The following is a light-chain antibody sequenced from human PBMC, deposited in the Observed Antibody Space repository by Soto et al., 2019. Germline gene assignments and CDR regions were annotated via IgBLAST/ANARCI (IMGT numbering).Light chain of an antibody. J-gene: IGLJ2*01. CDR2: TTS. CDR1: NVGRHE. CDR3: SSWDDSLSSVV. V-gene: IGLV1-44*01. Sequence: QSVVTQPPSVSGTPGQGVIISCSNVGRHEVSWYQQVPGMAPKLLIHTTSQRPSGVPDRFSASKSGTSASLAIRGLQSDDEADYFCSSWDDSLSSVVFGRGTQLTVL.